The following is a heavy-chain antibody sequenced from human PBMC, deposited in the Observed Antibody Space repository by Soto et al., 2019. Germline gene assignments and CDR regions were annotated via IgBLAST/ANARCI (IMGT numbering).Heavy chain of an antibody. V-gene: IGHV1-58*01. CDR2: IVVGSGNT. CDR3: AADPGTSYYYYYGMGV. CDR1: GFTFTSSA. D-gene: IGHD1-7*01. Sequence: SVKVSCKASGFTFTSSAVQWVRQARGQRLEWIGWIVVGSGNTNYAQKFQERVTITRDMSTSTAYMELSSLRSEDTAVYYCAADPGTSYYYYYGMGVWGQGTTVTVSS. J-gene: IGHJ6*02.